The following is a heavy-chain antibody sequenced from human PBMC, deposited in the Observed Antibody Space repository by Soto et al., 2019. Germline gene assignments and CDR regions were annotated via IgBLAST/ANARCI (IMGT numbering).Heavy chain of an antibody. Sequence: SVKVSCKASGGTFSSYTISWVRQAPGQGLEWMGRIIPILGIANYAQKFQGRVTITADKSTSTAYMELSSLRSEDTAVYYCARDDITGTTSNWFDPWGQGTLVTVSS. V-gene: IGHV1-69*04. CDR3: ARDDITGTTSNWFDP. D-gene: IGHD1-20*01. J-gene: IGHJ5*02. CDR2: IIPILGIA. CDR1: GGTFSSYT.